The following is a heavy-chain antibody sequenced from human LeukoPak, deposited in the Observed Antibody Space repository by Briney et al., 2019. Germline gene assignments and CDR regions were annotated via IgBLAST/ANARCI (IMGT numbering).Heavy chain of an antibody. J-gene: IGHJ4*02. CDR2: ISYDGFHK. V-gene: IGHV3-30*03. D-gene: IGHD3-3*01. CDR3: ARGGYYGSGRYYFDS. Sequence: PGGSLRLSCAASGFTFSSYGMHWVRQAPGKGLEWVGVISYDGFHKYYGDSVKARFTISRDNSKNTLYLQMNSLRPEDTAVYYCARGGYYGSGRYYFDSWGQGTLVTVSS. CDR1: GFTFSSYG.